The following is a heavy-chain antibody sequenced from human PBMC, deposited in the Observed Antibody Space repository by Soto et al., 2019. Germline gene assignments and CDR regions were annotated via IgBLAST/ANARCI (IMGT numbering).Heavy chain of an antibody. Sequence: PGGSLRLSCAASGSTFSSYEMNWVRQAPGKGLEWVSYISSSGSTIYYADSVKGRFTISRDNAKNSLYLQMNSLRAEDTAVYYCARERSLVSFLFDYWGPGTLVTVSS. V-gene: IGHV3-48*03. CDR2: ISSSGSTI. J-gene: IGHJ4*02. CDR3: ARERSLVSFLFDY. CDR1: GSTFSSYE. D-gene: IGHD3-16*01.